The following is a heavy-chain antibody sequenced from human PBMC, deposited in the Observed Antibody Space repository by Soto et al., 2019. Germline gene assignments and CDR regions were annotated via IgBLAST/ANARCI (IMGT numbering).Heavy chain of an antibody. V-gene: IGHV6-1*01. CDR3: ARQNSIGWSYYYGMDV. CDR1: GDSASSNSAA. CDR2: TYYRSRWIN. Sequence: SQTLSLTCAISGDSASSNSAAWHWIRQSPSRGLEWLGRTYYRSRWINDYAVSVKSRITVAPDTPKNQFSLQLNSVTPEDTAVYFCARQNSIGWSYYYGMDVWGQGTTVTVSS. J-gene: IGHJ6*02. D-gene: IGHD6-19*01.